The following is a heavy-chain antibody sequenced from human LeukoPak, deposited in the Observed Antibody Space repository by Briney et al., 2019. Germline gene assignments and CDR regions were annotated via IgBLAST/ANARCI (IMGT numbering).Heavy chain of an antibody. CDR3: ARICSSTDCLIPD. J-gene: IGHJ4*02. D-gene: IGHD2-2*01. Sequence: AGGSLRLSCAASGFTFSRHWMHWVRHAPGKGLVWISRINSDASDTNYADFVKGRFTISRDNAKNTVYLQINSLRDEDTAVYYCARICSSTDCLIPDWGQGTLVTVSS. CDR2: INSDASDT. V-gene: IGHV3-74*01. CDR1: GFTFSRHW.